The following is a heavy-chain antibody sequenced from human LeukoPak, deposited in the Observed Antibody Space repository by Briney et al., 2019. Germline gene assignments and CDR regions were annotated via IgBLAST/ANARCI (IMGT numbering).Heavy chain of an antibody. CDR1: GDYISSSSYY. CDR3: ARRRYYDSTGYFE. D-gene: IGHD3-22*01. J-gene: IGHJ1*01. Sequence: PSETLFITCAVSGDYISSSSYYRGWLRQSPGTGLVWIGDIYHSGRTYSHQSLKSRVAISIDTSKNQFSLRLRSMTAADTAVFFCARRRYYDSTGYFEWGRGTLVTVSS. V-gene: IGHV4-39*01. CDR2: IYHSGRT.